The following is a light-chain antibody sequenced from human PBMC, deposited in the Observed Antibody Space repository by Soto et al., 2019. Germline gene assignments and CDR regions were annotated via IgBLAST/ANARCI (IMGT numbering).Light chain of an antibody. V-gene: IGLV2-14*01. J-gene: IGLJ1*01. CDR1: SSDVGGYNY. CDR3: ISYTSSSLYV. CDR2: EVS. Sequence: QSALTQPASVSGSPGQSITMSCTGTSSDVGGYNYVSWYQQHPGKAPKLMIYEVSNRPSGVSNRFSGSKSGNTASLTISGLQAEDEADYYCISYTSSSLYVFGTGTKLTVL.